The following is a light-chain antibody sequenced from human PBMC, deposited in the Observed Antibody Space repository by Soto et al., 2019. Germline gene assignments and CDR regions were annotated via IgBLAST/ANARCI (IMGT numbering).Light chain of an antibody. V-gene: IGLV2-11*01. J-gene: IGLJ1*01. CDR1: SSDVGGYKY. CDR2: DVS. Sequence: QSALTQPRSVSGSPGQSVTISCTGTSSDVGGYKYDSWYQQHPGKAPKVMIYDVSKRPSGVPDRFSGSKSGNTASLTISGLQAEDEADYYCCSHAGSYTYVFGTGTKLTVL. CDR3: CSHAGSYTYV.